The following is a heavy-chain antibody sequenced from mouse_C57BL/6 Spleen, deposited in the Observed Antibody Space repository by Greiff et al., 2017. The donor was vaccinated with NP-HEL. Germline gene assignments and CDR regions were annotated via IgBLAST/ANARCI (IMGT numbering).Heavy chain of an antibody. V-gene: IGHV1-62-2*01. Sequence: QVQLQQSGAELVKPGASVKLSCKASGYTFTEYTIHWVKQRSGQGLEWIGWFYPGSGSIKYNEKFKDKATLTADKSSSTVYMELSRLTSEDSAVYFCARHEEGVYYGNYGGFAYWGQGTLVTVSA. D-gene: IGHD2-1*01. J-gene: IGHJ3*01. CDR1: GYTFTEYT. CDR3: ARHEEGVYYGNYGGFAY. CDR2: FYPGSGSI.